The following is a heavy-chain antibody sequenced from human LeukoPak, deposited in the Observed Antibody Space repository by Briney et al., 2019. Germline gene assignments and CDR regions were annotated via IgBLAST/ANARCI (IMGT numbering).Heavy chain of an antibody. CDR3: ARESIAGHRDFDY. D-gene: IGHD2-15*01. CDR2: ISSGSRNI. J-gene: IGHJ4*02. Sequence: GGSLRISCPASGFSLSSYSMNWVRQVPGKGLEGVSYISSGSRNIYYAASVKGRFTISRDNGDNSLYLLLNSLRADDTAVYFCARESIAGHRDFDYWGQGTLITVSS. V-gene: IGHV3-48*01. CDR1: GFSLSSYS.